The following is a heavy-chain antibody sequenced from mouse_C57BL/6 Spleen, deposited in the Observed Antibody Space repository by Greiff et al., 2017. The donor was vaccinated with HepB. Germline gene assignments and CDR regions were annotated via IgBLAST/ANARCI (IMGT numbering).Heavy chain of an antibody. V-gene: IGHV14-4*01. CDR3: SLYDYDVAY. J-gene: IGHJ3*01. CDR1: GFNIKDDY. CDR2: IDPENGDT. Sequence: VQLQQSGAELVRPGASVKLSCTASGFNIKDDYMHWVKQRPEQGLEWIGWIDPENGDTEYASKFQGKATIPADTSSNTAYLQLSSLTSEDTAVYYCSLYDYDVAYWGQGTLVTVSA. D-gene: IGHD2-4*01.